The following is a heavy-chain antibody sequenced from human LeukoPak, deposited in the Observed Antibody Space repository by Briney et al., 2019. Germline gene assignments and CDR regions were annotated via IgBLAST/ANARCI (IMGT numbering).Heavy chain of an antibody. Sequence: ETLSLTCTVSGGSISSYYWNWIRQPAGKGLEWIGRIHTSGSTNYNPSLKSRVTMSVDTSKNQFSLKLSSVTAADTAVYYCARGKVVAGTPGQNSWDSWGQGILVTVSS. D-gene: IGHD6-19*01. CDR2: IHTSGST. CDR3: ARGKVVAGTPGQNSWDS. CDR1: GGSISSYY. V-gene: IGHV4-4*07. J-gene: IGHJ4*02.